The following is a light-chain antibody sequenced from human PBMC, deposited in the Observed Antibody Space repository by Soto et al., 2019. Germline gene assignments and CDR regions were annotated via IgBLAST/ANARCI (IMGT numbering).Light chain of an antibody. CDR3: QQSFSTHALT. CDR2: GAS. V-gene: IGKV1-39*01. CDR1: ENIAKY. J-gene: IGKJ4*01. Sequence: DIQMTQSPSSLSASVGDRVTITCRAGENIAKYLNWYQQKQGKAPKILIYGASSLQSGVPSRFSGSGSGTDFTLTISSLQPEDFAIYYCQQSFSTHALTFGGGTKVEIK.